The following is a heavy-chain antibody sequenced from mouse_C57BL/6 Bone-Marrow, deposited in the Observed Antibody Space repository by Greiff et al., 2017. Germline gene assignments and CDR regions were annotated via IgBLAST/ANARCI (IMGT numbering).Heavy chain of an antibody. V-gene: IGHV1-69*01. CDR1: GYTFTSYW. Sequence: QVQLQQPGAELVMPGASVKLSCKASGYTFTSYWMHWVKQRPGQGLEWIGEIVPSDSYTNYNRKFKGKSTLTVDKSSSTAYMQLSSLTSEHSAVYYGASGFYGSSCWYFDGWGTVTTVTVDS. CDR2: IVPSDSYT. CDR3: ASGFYGSSCWYFDG. D-gene: IGHD1-1*01. J-gene: IGHJ1*03.